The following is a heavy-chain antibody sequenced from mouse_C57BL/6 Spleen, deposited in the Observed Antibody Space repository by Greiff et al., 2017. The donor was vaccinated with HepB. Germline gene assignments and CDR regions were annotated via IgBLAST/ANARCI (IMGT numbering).Heavy chain of an antibody. CDR1: GYTFTSYW. Sequence: VQLQQPGAELVKPGASVKMSCKASGYTFTSYWITWVKQRPGQGLEWIGDIYPGSGSTNYNEKFKSKATLTVDTSSSTAYMQLSSLTSEDSAVYYCATIYYDYDGDFDYWGQGTTLTVSS. CDR3: ATIYYDYDGDFDY. J-gene: IGHJ2*01. V-gene: IGHV1-55*01. CDR2: IYPGSGST. D-gene: IGHD2-4*01.